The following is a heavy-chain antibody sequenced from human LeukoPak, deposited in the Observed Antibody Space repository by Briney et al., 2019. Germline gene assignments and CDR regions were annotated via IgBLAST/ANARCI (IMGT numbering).Heavy chain of an antibody. V-gene: IGHV4-59*01. J-gene: IGHJ2*01. CDR3: ARFRVGATKDQRHFDL. D-gene: IGHD1-26*01. Sequence: SETLSLTCTVSGGSISSYYWSWIRQPPGKGLEWIGYIYYSGSTNYNPSLKSRVTISVDTSKNQFSLKLSSVTAADTAVYYCARFRVGATKDQRHFDLWGRGTLVTVSS. CDR1: GGSISSYY. CDR2: IYYSGST.